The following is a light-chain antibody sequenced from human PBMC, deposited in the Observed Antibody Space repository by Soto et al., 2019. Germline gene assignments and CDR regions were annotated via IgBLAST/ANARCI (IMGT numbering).Light chain of an antibody. CDR2: LGS. Sequence: DIVMTQSPLSLPVTPGEPASISCRSSQSLLHSNGYNYLDWYLQKPGQSPQLLIYLGSNRASGVPARCSGSGSGTDFTLKISRVEAEDVGVYYCMQALQTPWTFGQGTKVEIK. CDR1: QSLLHSNGYNY. V-gene: IGKV2-28*01. J-gene: IGKJ1*01. CDR3: MQALQTPWT.